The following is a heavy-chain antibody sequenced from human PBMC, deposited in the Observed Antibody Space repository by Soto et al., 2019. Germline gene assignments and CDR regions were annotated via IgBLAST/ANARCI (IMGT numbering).Heavy chain of an antibody. CDR3: AKESGSYYGYYYYGMDV. J-gene: IGHJ6*02. CDR1: GFTFSTYA. D-gene: IGHD3-10*01. V-gene: IGHV3-23*01. CDR2: ISGTDGST. Sequence: EMQLLESGGGWVQPGGSLRLSCVASGFTFSTYAMSWVRQPPGKGLEWLSIISGTDGSTFYADSVKGRFTISRDNSQSSLYLQMNSLRAEDTAVYYCAKESGSYYGYYYYGMDVWGQGTTVTVSS.